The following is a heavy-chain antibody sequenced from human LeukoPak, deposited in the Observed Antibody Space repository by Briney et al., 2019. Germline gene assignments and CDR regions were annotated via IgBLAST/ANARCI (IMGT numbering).Heavy chain of an antibody. CDR2: INPNSGGT. CDR1: GYTFTDYF. V-gene: IGHV1-2*02. J-gene: IGHJ3*02. D-gene: IGHD1-26*01. Sequence: GAPVKVSCKASGYTFTDYFIHWVRQAPGQGLEWMGWINPNSGGTNYAQKSQGRVTMTRDTSISTAYMELSRLRSDDTAVYYCARDQRELLGVGDAFDIWGQGTVVTVSS. CDR3: ARDQRELLGVGDAFDI.